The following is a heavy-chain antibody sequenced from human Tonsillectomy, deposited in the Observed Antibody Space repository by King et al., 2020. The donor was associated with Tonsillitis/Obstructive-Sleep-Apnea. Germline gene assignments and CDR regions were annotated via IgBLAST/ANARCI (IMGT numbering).Heavy chain of an antibody. D-gene: IGHD6-6*01. CDR1: GFFFSSYV. Sequence: QVQLVESGGGVVQPGRSLRLSCAAYGFFFSSYVMHWVRQAPGKGLEWLAAISSDGRNKYYADSVKGRFTISRDDSKDTLYLQMNSLRADDTAVYFCARTEYITSARWFDPWGQGTLVTVSS. CDR3: ARTEYITSARWFDP. V-gene: IGHV3-30*04. J-gene: IGHJ5*02. CDR2: ISSDGRNK.